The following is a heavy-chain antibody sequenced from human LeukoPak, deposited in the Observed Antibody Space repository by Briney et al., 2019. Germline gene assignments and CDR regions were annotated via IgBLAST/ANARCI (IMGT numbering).Heavy chain of an antibody. CDR2: ISWNSGAI. J-gene: IGHJ6*03. V-gene: IGHV3-9*03. CDR3: AKDKTFGGFIAGPMDV. CDR1: GFIFDDYA. D-gene: IGHD3-3*01. Sequence: PGGSLRLSCAASGFIFDDYAMHWVRQAPGKGLEWVSGISWNSGAIGYADSVRGRFTISRDNAKNSLYLQMNSLRAEDMALYYCAKDKTFGGFIAGPMDVWGKGTTVTVSS.